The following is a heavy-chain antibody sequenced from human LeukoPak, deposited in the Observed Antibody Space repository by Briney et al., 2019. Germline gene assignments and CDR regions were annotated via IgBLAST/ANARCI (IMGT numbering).Heavy chain of an antibody. Sequence: SETLSLTCTVSGGSISSYYWSLIRQPPGKGLEWIGYIYYSGSTNYNPSLKSRVTISVDTSKNQFSLKLSSVTAADTAVYYCARGHPGSYDAFDIWGQGTMVTVSS. CDR1: GGSISSYY. CDR3: ARGHPGSYDAFDI. CDR2: IYYSGST. V-gene: IGHV4-59*01. D-gene: IGHD1-14*01. J-gene: IGHJ3*02.